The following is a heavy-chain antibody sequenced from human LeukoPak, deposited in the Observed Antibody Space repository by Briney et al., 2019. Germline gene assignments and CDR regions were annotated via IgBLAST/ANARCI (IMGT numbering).Heavy chain of an antibody. D-gene: IGHD2-2*01. CDR2: FSWSSSYI. CDR1: GLPFSSYR. CDR3: ARGLVYCSSTSCYSSGLGY. V-gene: IGHV3-21*01. J-gene: IGHJ4*02. Sequence: GGSLRLSCAASGLPFSSYRMNWVRQAPGKGLEWVYSFSWSSSYIYYADSVKGRFTISRDNAKNSLYLQMNSLRAEDTAVYYYARGLVYCSSTSCYSSGLGYWGQGTLVTVSS.